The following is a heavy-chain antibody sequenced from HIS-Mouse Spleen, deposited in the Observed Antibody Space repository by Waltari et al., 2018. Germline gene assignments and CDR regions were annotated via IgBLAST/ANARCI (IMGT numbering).Heavy chain of an antibody. D-gene: IGHD3-22*01. V-gene: IGHV3-30-3*01. J-gene: IGHJ4*02. Sequence: QVQLVESGGGVVQPGRSLRLSCAASGFTFSSYAMHWVRQAPGEGMEGGSVISDDVSNKYSADSWKGRFTISRDNSKNTLYLQMNSLRAEDTAVYYCARDLSYYDSSGYDYWGQGTLVTVSS. CDR1: GFTFSSYA. CDR3: ARDLSYYDSSGYDY. CDR2: ISDDVSNK.